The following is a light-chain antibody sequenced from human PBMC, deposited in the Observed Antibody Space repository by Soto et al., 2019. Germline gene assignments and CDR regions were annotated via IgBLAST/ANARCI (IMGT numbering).Light chain of an antibody. CDR2: EVS. Sequence: QSALTQPPSASGSPGQSVTISCTGTRSDVGGYNYVSWYQQHPGNAPKLMIYEVSRRPSGVPDRFAGSNSGNTASLTVSGRQDEDDAEYYCSSYAGSNVVFGGGTKVTVL. J-gene: IGLJ2*01. V-gene: IGLV2-8*01. CDR1: RSDVGGYNY. CDR3: SSYAGSNVV.